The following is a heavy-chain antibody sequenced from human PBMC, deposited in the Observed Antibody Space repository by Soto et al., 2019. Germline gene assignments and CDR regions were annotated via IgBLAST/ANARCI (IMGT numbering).Heavy chain of an antibody. D-gene: IGHD6-13*01. CDR1: GFTFSSYA. CDR3: AKDESSSWYGAFDI. CDR2: ISGSGGST. Sequence: EVQRLESGGGLVQPGGSLRLSCAASGFTFSSYAISWVPQAPGKGLEWVSAISGSGGSTYYADSVKGRFTISRDNSQNTLYLQMNSLRAEDTAVYYCAKDESSSWYGAFDIWGQGTMVTVSS. V-gene: IGHV3-23*01. J-gene: IGHJ3*02.